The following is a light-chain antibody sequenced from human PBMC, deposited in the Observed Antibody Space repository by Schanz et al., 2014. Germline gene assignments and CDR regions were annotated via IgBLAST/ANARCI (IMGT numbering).Light chain of an antibody. V-gene: IGKV3-20*01. CDR3: QQYGSSPVT. J-gene: IGKJ2*01. CDR2: NAS. Sequence: EVVLTQSPGSLSLSPGERGTLSCRASQGVTSNYLAWYQQRPGQAPRLLIYNASKRATGIPDRFSGSGSGTDFTLTISRLEPEDFAVYYCQQYGSSPVTFGQGTKLEIK. CDR1: QGVTSNY.